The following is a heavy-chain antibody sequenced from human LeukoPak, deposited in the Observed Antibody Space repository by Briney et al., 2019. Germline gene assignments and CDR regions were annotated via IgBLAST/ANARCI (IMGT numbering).Heavy chain of an antibody. CDR1: GFTVSSNS. D-gene: IGHD3-22*01. CDR2: IYSDNT. V-gene: IGHV3-53*01. J-gene: IGHJ4*02. Sequence: GGSLRLSCTVSGFTVSSNSMSWVRQAPGKGLEWVSFIYSDNTHYSDSVKGRFTISRDNSKNTLYLQMNSLRAEDTAVYYCARLKAYDSSGYPFDYWGQGTLVTVSS. CDR3: ARLKAYDSSGYPFDY.